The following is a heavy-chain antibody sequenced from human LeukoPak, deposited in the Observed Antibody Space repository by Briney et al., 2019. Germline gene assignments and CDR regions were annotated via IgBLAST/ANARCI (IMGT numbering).Heavy chain of an antibody. J-gene: IGHJ3*02. V-gene: IGHV3-23*01. D-gene: IGHD2-15*01. Sequence: GGSLRLSCVASGFTFSSYAMSWVRQAPGKGLEWVSGISGSGGSTYYADSVKGRFTISRDNAKNSLYLQMNSLRAEDTAVYYCARDRGYCSGGSCYFAAFDIWGQGTMVTVSS. CDR2: ISGSGGST. CDR1: GFTFSSYA. CDR3: ARDRGYCSGGSCYFAAFDI.